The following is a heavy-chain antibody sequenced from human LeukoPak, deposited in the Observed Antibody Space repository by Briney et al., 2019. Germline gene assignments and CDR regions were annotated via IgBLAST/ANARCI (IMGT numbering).Heavy chain of an antibody. CDR3: ARLDCENVFDY. CDR2: IYYSGST. CDR1: GGSISSYY. Sequence: SETLSLTCTVSGGSISSYYWSWIRQPPGKGLEWIGYIYYSGSTNYNPSLKSRVTISVDTSKNQFSLKLSPVTAADTAVYYCARLDCENVFDYWGQGTLVTVSS. V-gene: IGHV4-59*08. D-gene: IGHD1-1*01. J-gene: IGHJ4*02.